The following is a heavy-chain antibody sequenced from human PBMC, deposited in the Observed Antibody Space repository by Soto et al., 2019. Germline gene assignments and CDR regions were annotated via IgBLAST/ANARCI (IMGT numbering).Heavy chain of an antibody. CDR2: IYYSGST. CDR3: ARLGSGWYWDMDY. J-gene: IGHJ4*02. V-gene: IGHV4-39*01. D-gene: IGHD6-19*01. CDR1: GGSISSSSYY. Sequence: QLQLQESGPGLVKPSETLSLTCTVSGGSISSSSYYWGWIRQPPGKGLEWIGSIYYSGSTYYNPSLKSRVTISVDTSKNQFSLKLSSVTAADTAVYYCARLGSGWYWDMDYWGQGTLVTVSS.